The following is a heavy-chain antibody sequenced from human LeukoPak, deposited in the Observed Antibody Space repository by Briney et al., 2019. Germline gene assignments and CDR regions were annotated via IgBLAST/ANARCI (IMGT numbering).Heavy chain of an antibody. D-gene: IGHD3-22*01. Sequence: GGSLRLSCAASGFTFSRYSMNWVRQAPGKGLEWVSSISSGSSFMYYADSVKGRFTISRDNAKNSLYLQMNSLRAKDTALYYCARDCYDSSGSSWFDPWGQGTLVTVSS. CDR3: ARDCYDSSGSSWFDP. V-gene: IGHV3-21*01. CDR2: ISSGSSFM. CDR1: GFTFSRYS. J-gene: IGHJ5*02.